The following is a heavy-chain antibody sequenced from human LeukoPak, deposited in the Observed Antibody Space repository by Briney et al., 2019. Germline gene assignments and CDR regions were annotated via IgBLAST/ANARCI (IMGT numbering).Heavy chain of an antibody. Sequence: GGSLRLSCAASGFTFSSYCMSWVRQAPGKGLEWVANIKQDGSEKYYADSVKGRFIISRDNAKNSLYLQMSSLRAEDTAVYYCARDKGSDEGSKFDYWGQGTLVTVSS. J-gene: IGHJ4*02. CDR1: GFTFSSYC. V-gene: IGHV3-7*03. CDR3: ARDKGSDEGSKFDY. CDR2: IKQDGSEK.